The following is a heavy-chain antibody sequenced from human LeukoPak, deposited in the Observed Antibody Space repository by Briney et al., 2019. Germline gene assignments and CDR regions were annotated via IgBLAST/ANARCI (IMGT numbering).Heavy chain of an antibody. CDR2: IIPIFGTA. CDR3: ARDRPYYDSSGYHFGY. Sequence: SVKVSCRASGGTFSSYAISWVRQAPGQGLEWMGGIIPIFGTANYAQKFQGRVTITAVKSTSTAYMELSSLRSEDTAVYYCARDRPYYDSSGYHFGYWGQGTLVTVSS. J-gene: IGHJ4*02. D-gene: IGHD3-22*01. CDR1: GGTFSSYA. V-gene: IGHV1-69*06.